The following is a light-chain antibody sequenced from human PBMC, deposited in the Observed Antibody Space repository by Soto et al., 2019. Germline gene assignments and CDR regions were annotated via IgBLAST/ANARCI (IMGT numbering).Light chain of an antibody. CDR3: SSYTSSNTLI. V-gene: IGLV2-14*01. J-gene: IGLJ2*01. CDR2: EVS. CDR1: SSDVGGYKY. Sequence: QSALTQPASVSGSPGQSITISCTATSSDVGGYKYVSWYQQHPGKAPKLMIYEVSNRPSGVSSRFSGAKSGNTASLTISGLRAEDGADYYCSSYTSSNTLIFGGGTQLTVL.